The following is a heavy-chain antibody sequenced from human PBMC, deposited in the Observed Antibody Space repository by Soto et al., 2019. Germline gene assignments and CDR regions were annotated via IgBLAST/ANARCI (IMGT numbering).Heavy chain of an antibody. CDR1: GGSISSSSYY. CDR3: ARHETSSGYYSLTPSHFDY. Sequence: QLQLQESGPGLVKPSETLSLTCTVSGGSISSSSYYWGWIRQPPGKGLEWIGSIYYSGSTYYNPSLKSRVTISVDTSKNQFSLKLSSVTAADTAVYYCARHETSSGYYSLTPSHFDYWGQGTLVTVSS. J-gene: IGHJ4*02. CDR2: IYYSGST. D-gene: IGHD3-22*01. V-gene: IGHV4-39*01.